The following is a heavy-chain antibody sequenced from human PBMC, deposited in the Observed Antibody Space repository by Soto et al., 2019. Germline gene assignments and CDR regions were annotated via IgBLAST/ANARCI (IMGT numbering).Heavy chain of an antibody. CDR1: GYTFTSYG. CDR3: ARVNGAAVAGDAFDI. J-gene: IGHJ3*02. V-gene: IGHV1-18*01. Sequence: GASVKVSCKASGYTFTSYGISWVRQAPGQGLEWMGWISAYNGNTNYAQKLQGRVTMTTDTSTSTAYMELRSLRSDDTAVYYCARVNGAAVAGDAFDIWGQGTMVTVSS. D-gene: IGHD6-19*01. CDR2: ISAYNGNT.